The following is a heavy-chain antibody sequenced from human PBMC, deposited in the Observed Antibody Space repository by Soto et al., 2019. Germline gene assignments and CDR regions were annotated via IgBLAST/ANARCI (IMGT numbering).Heavy chain of an antibody. D-gene: IGHD3-16*01. CDR2: IWYSAGDK. V-gene: IGHV3-33*01. CDR1: GFTFSGVG. CDR3: AFGNLSYYFDY. Sequence: PGGPLRLPCAVSGFTFSGVGMHWFRQGQGWEREWVSIIWYSAGDKSYEDSVRGRFPISSDNSKNTMYLQMNSLRAADTAVYNCAFGNLSYYFDYWGQGTPATVSS. J-gene: IGHJ4*02.